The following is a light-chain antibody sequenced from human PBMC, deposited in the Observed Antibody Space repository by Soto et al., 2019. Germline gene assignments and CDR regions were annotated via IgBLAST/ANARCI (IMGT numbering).Light chain of an antibody. Sequence: QSVLTQPASVSGSPGQSSTISCTGNRSDLGGYNYVSWFQHHPGKAPKLLIYDVSSRPSGVSERFSGSKSGNTASLTISGLQAEDEADYSCSSYTSSSAHVFGGGTKLTVL. CDR3: SSYTSSSAHV. J-gene: IGLJ3*02. V-gene: IGLV2-14*03. CDR1: RSDLGGYNY. CDR2: DVS.